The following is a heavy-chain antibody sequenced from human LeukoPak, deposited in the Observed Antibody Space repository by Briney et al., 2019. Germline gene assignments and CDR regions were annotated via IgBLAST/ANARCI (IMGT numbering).Heavy chain of an antibody. V-gene: IGHV1-2*06. CDR2: INPNSGGT. CDR3: ARDHLLWFGELSLFHYYYYGMDV. J-gene: IGHJ6*02. D-gene: IGHD3-10*01. CDR1: GYTFTGYY. Sequence: ASVKVSCKASGYTFTGYYMHWVRQATGQGLEWMGRINPNSGGTNYAQKFQGRVTMTRDTSISTAYMELSRLRSDDTAVYYCARDHLLWFGELSLFHYYYYGMDVWGQGTTVTVSS.